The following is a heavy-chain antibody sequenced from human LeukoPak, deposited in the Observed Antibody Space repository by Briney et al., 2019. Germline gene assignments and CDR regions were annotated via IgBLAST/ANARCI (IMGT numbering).Heavy chain of an antibody. CDR3: ARRDVVVVPAAIFGAFDI. Sequence: GGSLRLSCAASGFTFSSYSMNWVRQAPGKGLEWVSSSSSSSSYIYYADSVKGRFTISRDNAKNSLYLQMNSLRAEDTAVYYCARRDVVVVPAAIFGAFDIWGQGTMVTVSS. D-gene: IGHD2-2*02. CDR2: SSSSSSYI. J-gene: IGHJ3*02. V-gene: IGHV3-21*01. CDR1: GFTFSSYS.